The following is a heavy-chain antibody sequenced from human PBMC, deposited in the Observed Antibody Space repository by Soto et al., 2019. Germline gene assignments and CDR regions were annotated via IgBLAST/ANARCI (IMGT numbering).Heavy chain of an antibody. D-gene: IGHD1-1*01. J-gene: IGHJ4*02. Sequence: QVHLVQSGAEVKKPGASVKVSCKASGYTFTSYGITWVRQAPGQGLEWMGWISAHNGNTDYAQKLQGRVIVTRDTSTTPAYMALRGLRSDDTAVYYFARGRYGDYWGQGALVTVSS. CDR3: ARGRYGDY. CDR2: ISAHNGNT. V-gene: IGHV1-18*01. CDR1: GYTFTSYG.